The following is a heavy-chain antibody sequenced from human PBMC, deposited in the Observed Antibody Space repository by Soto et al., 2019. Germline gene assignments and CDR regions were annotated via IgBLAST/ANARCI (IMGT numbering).Heavy chain of an antibody. CDR1: GYSFTSYW. CDR3: ARQMRFSNPYYYYGMDV. D-gene: IGHD2-8*01. CDR2: IYPGDSDT. V-gene: IGHV5-51*01. Sequence: GESLKISCKGSGYSFTSYWIGWVRQMPGKGLEWMGIIYPGDSDTRYSPSFQGQVTISADKSISTAYLQWSSLKASDTAMYYCARQMRFSNPYYYYGMDVWGQGTTVTVSS. J-gene: IGHJ6*02.